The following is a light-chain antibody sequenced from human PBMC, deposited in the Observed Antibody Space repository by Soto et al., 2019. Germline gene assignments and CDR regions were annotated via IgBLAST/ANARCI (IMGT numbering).Light chain of an antibody. CDR3: QQSNSSPPT. CDR2: DIS. J-gene: IGKJ4*01. CDR1: QSVSSY. Sequence: EIVLTQSPCTLSLSPGERATLSCRASQSVSSYLAWYQQKPGQAPRLLIYDISNRATGIPARFSGSGSGTDFTLTISSLQPEDFATYFCQQSNSSPPTFGGGTKVDIK. V-gene: IGKV3-11*01.